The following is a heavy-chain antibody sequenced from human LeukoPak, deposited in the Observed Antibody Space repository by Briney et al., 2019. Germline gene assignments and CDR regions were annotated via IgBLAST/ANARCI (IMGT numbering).Heavy chain of an antibody. CDR1: GFTLSSYA. CDR2: ISVSGNT. J-gene: IGHJ4*02. D-gene: IGHD3-10*01. V-gene: IGHV3-23*01. CDR3: ARVSSMLRGPLVIYYFDF. Sequence: GGSLRLSCAASGFTLSSYAMSWVRQGPGKGLEWVSAISVSGNTYHADSVKGRFTISRDNSENTFYLQMNSLRADDTAVYYCARVSSMLRGPLVIYYFDFWGQGTLVTVSS.